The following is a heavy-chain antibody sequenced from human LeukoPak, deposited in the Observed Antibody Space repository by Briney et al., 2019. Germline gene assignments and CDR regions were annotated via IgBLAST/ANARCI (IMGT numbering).Heavy chain of an antibody. CDR1: GGSFSGYY. J-gene: IGHJ4*02. Sequence: SETLSLTCAVYGGSFSGYYWSWIRQPPGKGLEWIGEINHSGSTNYNPSLKSRVTISVDTSKNQFSLKLSSVTAADTAVYYCARYVWGSYVDYWGQGTLVTVSS. CDR2: INHSGST. D-gene: IGHD3-16*01. V-gene: IGHV4-34*01. CDR3: ARYVWGSYVDY.